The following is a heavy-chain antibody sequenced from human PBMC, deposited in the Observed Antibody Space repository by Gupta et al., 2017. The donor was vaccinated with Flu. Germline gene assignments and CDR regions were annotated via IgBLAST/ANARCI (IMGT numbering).Heavy chain of an antibody. V-gene: IGHV3-64D*06. CDR1: GFPFRKYA. J-gene: IGHJ4*02. D-gene: IGHD2-15*01. CDR3: PTPCGGY. Sequence: EARLVESGGGLVQPGWSLRLSGLGSGFPFRKYAMNWVRQSPGKGLDYGAYISFNGENSFYADSVKGRFTISRDNSKNILYLQMTELTTEDSGIYYCPTPCGGYWGPGARVTVSA. CDR2: ISFNGENS.